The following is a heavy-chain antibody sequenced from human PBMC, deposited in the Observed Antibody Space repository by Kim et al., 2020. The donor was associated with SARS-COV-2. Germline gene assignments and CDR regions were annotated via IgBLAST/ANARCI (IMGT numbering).Heavy chain of an antibody. CDR1: GGSISSYY. CDR2: IYTSGST. CDR3: ARDGGQQLGYYYYGMDV. D-gene: IGHD6-13*01. J-gene: IGHJ6*02. Sequence: SETLSLTCTVSGGSISSYYWSWIRQPAGKGLEWIGRIYTSGSTNYNPSLKSRVTMSVDTSKNQFSLKLSSVTAADTAVYYCARDGGQQLGYYYYGMDVWGQGTTVTVSS. V-gene: IGHV4-4*07.